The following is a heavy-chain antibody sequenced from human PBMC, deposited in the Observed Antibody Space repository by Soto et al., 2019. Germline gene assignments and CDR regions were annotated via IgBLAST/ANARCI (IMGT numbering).Heavy chain of an antibody. J-gene: IGHJ6*02. Sequence: GGALKNSCKGFWNNLYPHWVGRGPPMAGKGLEWMGIIYPGDSDTRYSPSFQGQVTISADKSISTAYLQWSSLKASDTAMYYCARLYEPYYYYYGMDVWGQGTTVTVSS. CDR1: WNNLYPHW. V-gene: IGHV5-51*01. CDR3: ARLYEPYYYYYGMDV. CDR2: IYPGDSDT. D-gene: IGHD3-3*01.